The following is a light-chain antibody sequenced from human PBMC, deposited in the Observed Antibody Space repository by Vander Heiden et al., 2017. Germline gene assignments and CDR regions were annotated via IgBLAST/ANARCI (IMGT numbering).Light chain of an antibody. CDR3: QQYNSYSRT. J-gene: IGKJ1*01. CDR1: QSIGNW. V-gene: IGKV1-5*03. CDR2: RAS. Sequence: DIQLTQSPSTLSASVGDRVIITCRASQSIGNWLAWYQQKPGKAPNLLIYRASSLEGGVPSRFSGSGSGTEFTLTISSLQPDDFATYYCQQYNSYSRTFGQGTKVEIK.